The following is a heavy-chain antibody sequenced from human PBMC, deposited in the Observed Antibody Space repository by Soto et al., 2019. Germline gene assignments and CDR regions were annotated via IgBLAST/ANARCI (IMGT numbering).Heavy chain of an antibody. CDR3: ARESLGAKGADH. Sequence: QVQLVQSGAEVKRPGSSVKVSCESSGDTFNSYVISWVRQAPGQGLEWMGGIIPIIGVTHYAQKFQGRVTISALSSTGTAYMKLTNLRFEDTALYYCARESLGAKGADHWGQGTLVTVSS. V-gene: IGHV1-69*17. D-gene: IGHD3-16*01. CDR2: IIPIIGVT. J-gene: IGHJ4*02. CDR1: GDTFNSYV.